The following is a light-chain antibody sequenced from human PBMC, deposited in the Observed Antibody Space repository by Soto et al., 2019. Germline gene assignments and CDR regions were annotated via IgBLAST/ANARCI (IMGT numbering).Light chain of an antibody. CDR3: QQSYNSFMYT. CDR2: AAS. J-gene: IGKJ2*01. V-gene: IGKV1-39*01. CDR1: QSISNN. Sequence: DLQMTQSPSSLSASLGDRVTISCRASQSISNNFNWYQQKPAKATTLLIQAASTLQPGVPSRFSGTGSGTDFTLTISGLHPEDRATYFCQQSYNSFMYTCGQGTKLQIK.